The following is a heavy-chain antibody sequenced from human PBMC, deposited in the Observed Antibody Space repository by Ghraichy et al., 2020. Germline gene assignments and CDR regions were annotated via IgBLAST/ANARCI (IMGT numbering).Heavy chain of an antibody. J-gene: IGHJ4*02. D-gene: IGHD6-13*01. Sequence: ESLNISCTVSGGSINSSSYYWGWIRQPPGKGLEWIGSIYYSGSTYYNPSLKSRVTISVDTSKNQFSLKLSSVTAADTAVYYCASCTPYSSSWRGHQEDYWGQGTLVTVSS. CDR1: GGSINSSSYY. V-gene: IGHV4-39*01. CDR2: IYYSGST. CDR3: ASCTPYSSSWRGHQEDY.